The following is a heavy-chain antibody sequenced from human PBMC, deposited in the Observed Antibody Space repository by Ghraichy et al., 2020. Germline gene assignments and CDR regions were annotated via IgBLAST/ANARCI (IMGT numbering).Heavy chain of an antibody. V-gene: IGHV5-51*01. CDR2: IYPGDSDT. Sequence: GGSLNISCKGSGYSFTSYWIGWVRQMPGKGLEWMGIIYPGDSDTRYSPSFQGQVTISADKSISTAYLQWSSLKASDTAMYYCARLSSSSSLDAFDIWGQGTMVTVSS. CDR3: ARLSSSSSLDAFDI. D-gene: IGHD6-6*01. J-gene: IGHJ3*02. CDR1: GYSFTSYW.